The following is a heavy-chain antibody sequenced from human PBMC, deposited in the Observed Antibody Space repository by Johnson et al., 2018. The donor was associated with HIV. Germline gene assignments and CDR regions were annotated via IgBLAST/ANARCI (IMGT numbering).Heavy chain of an antibody. V-gene: IGHV3-30-3*01. D-gene: IGHD1-20*01. CDR3: ARAEGLTGRNAFDI. CDR2: ISYDGSNK. J-gene: IGHJ3*02. CDR1: GFTFSSYA. Sequence: QVQLVESGGGLVQPGRSLRLSCAASGFTFSSYAMHWVRQAPGKGLEWVAVISYDGSNKYYADSVKGRFTISRDNAKNSLYLQMNSLRAEDTAVYYCARAEGLTGRNAFDIWGQGTMVTVSS.